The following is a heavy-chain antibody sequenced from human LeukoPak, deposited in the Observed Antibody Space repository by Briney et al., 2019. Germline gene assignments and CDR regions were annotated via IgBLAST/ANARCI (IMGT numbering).Heavy chain of an antibody. V-gene: IGHV4-34*12. CDR1: GESWNYYY. Sequence: PSETLSLTCAVYGESWNYYYWSWIRQSPEKGLEWIGEVFDGKTTNYNPSLKSRVTISAVTSSNQFSLNLKSVTAADTAVYYCASGAWATRLHSWAQGTLVIVSS. CDR2: VFDGKTT. D-gene: IGHD5-24*01. J-gene: IGHJ4*02. CDR3: ASGAWATRLHS.